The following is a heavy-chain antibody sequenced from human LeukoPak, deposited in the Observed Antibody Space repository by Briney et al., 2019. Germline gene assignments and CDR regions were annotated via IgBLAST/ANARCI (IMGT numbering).Heavy chain of an antibody. CDR3: ARDPGYSGIDY. CDR2: IYYSGST. Sequence: SETLSLTCTVSGGSVNGGSHYWCWIRQPPGKGLEWIGYIYYSGSTNYNPSLKSRATMSLDTSKNQFSLNLNSVTAADTAVYYCARDPGYSGIDYWGQGTLVTVSS. CDR1: GGSVNGGSHY. J-gene: IGHJ4*02. V-gene: IGHV4-61*01. D-gene: IGHD5-12*01.